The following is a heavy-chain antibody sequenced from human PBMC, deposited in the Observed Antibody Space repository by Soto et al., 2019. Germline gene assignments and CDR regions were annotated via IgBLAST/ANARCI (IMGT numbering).Heavy chain of an antibody. J-gene: IGHJ3*02. V-gene: IGHV3-43*01. CDR2: ISWDGGST. CDR1: GFTFDDYT. CDR3: AKPRTPGAAMVSPLDI. D-gene: IGHD5-18*01. Sequence: PGGSLRLSCAASGFTFDDYTMHWVRQAPGKGLEWVSLISWDGGSTYYADSVKGRFTISRDNSKNSLYLQMNSLRTEDTALYYCAKPRTPGAAMVSPLDIWGQGTMVTVSS.